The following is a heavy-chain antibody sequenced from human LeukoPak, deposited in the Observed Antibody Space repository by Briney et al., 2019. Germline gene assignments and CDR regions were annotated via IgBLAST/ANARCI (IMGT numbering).Heavy chain of an antibody. V-gene: IGHV1-2*06. D-gene: IGHD5-24*01. CDR3: ARALRDGYSNFDY. J-gene: IGHJ4*02. CDR1: GYTFTSYA. CDR2: INPNSGGT. Sequence: GASVKVSCKASGYTFTSYAMHWVRQAPGQGLEWMGRINPNSGGTNYAQKFQGRVTMTRDTSISTAYMELSRLRSDDTAVYYCARALRDGYSNFDYWGQGTLVTVSS.